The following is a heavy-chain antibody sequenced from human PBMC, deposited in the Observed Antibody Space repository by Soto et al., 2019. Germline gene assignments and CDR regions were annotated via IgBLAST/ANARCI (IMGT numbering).Heavy chain of an antibody. J-gene: IGHJ6*02. CDR1: GGSISSSSYY. V-gene: IGHV4-39*01. CDR2: IYYSGST. D-gene: IGHD3-22*01. CDR3: ARRGGSGYYGYYYYGMDV. Sequence: PSETLSLTCTVSGGSISSSSYYWGWIRQPPGKGLEWIGSIYYSGSTYYNPSLKSRVTISVDTSKNQFSLKLSSVTAADTAVYYCARRGGSGYYGYYYYGMDVWGQGTTVTVSS.